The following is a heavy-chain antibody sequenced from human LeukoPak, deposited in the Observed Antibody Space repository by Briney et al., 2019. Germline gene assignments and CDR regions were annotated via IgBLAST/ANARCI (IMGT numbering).Heavy chain of an antibody. D-gene: IGHD2-8*01. J-gene: IGHJ4*02. V-gene: IGHV3-53*01. Sequence: GGSLRLSCAVSEFTVYNSYMRWVRQARGKGVEWVSIIYSGGDTFYVDSVKGRFTISRDKSKNTVYLQMNSLRAEDTAVYYCATRDRNNGVDYWGQGTQVTVSS. CDR1: EFTVYNSY. CDR2: IYSGGDT. CDR3: ATRDRNNGVDY.